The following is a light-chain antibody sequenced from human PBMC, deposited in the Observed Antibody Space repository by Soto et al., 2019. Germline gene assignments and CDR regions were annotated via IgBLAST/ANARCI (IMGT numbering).Light chain of an antibody. J-gene: IGKJ3*01. CDR2: AAS. Sequence: DIQMTQSPTSLSASAGDRVTITCRASQDIRNFVAWYQQKPGKAPKLLIYAASTLQSGVPSRFSGSGSGTDFTLTINSLQPEDGATYSCQKYSSVPVFGPGTKLEIK. V-gene: IGKV1-27*01. CDR3: QKYSSVPV. CDR1: QDIRNF.